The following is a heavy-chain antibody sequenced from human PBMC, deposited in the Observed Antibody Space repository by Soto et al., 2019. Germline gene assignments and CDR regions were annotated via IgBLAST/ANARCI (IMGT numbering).Heavy chain of an antibody. V-gene: IGHV5-51*01. CDR1: GYTFSKYW. J-gene: IGHJ4*02. CDR3: ARLLDSWGEPHYFDS. D-gene: IGHD3-16*01. CDR2: IYPGGSNI. Sequence: GESLKISCKGSGYTFSKYWIAWVRQTPGKGLECMGIIYPGGSNIKYSPSFQGQVTISADRSFSTAYLQWTSLQASDTAMYYYARLLDSWGEPHYFDSWGQGTMVTVSS.